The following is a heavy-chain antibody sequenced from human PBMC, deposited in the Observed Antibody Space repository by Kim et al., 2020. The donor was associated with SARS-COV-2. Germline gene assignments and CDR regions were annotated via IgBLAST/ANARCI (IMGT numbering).Heavy chain of an antibody. J-gene: IGHJ3*02. V-gene: IGHV4-59*01. CDR1: GGSISSYY. CDR2: IYYSGST. CDR3: AREDMAAAGMEGSAFDI. Sequence: SETLSLTCTVSGGSISSYYWSWIRQPPGKGLEWIGYIYYSGSTNYNPSLKSRVTISVDTSKNQFSLKLSSVTAADTAVYYCAREDMAAAGMEGSAFDIWGQGTMVTVSS. D-gene: IGHD6-13*01.